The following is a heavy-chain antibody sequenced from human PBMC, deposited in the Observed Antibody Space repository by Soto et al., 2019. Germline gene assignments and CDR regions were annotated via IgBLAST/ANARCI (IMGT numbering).Heavy chain of an antibody. J-gene: IGHJ4*02. CDR3: AKEGDTPVYFDF. V-gene: IGHV3-30*18. CDR2: ISYDGSNK. CDR1: GFTFSSYG. D-gene: IGHD3-16*01. Sequence: QVQLVESGGGVVQPGRSLRLSCAASGFTFSSYGMHWVRQAPGKGLEWVAVISYDGSNKYYADSVKGRFTISRDNSKNTLYLRVKSLRAEDTAVYYCAKEGDTPVYFDFWGQGTLVTVSS.